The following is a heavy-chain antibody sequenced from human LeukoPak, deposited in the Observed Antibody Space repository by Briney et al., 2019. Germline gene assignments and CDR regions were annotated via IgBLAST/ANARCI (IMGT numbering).Heavy chain of an antibody. V-gene: IGHV3-11*05. J-gene: IGHJ4*02. CDR1: GFTFSDFF. CDR2: ISSSSSFT. D-gene: IGHD3-10*01. Sequence: GGSLRLSCAASGFTFSDFFMTWIRQAPGKGLEWVSYISSSSSFTAYADSLKGRFTISRDNTKNSLYLQMNSLRAEDTAVYYCARALYGSGSYSTYWGQGTLVTVSS. CDR3: ARALYGSGSYSTY.